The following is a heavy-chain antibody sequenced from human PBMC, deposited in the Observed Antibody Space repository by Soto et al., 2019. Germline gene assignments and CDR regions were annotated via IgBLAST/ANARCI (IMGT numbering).Heavy chain of an antibody. CDR2: ISGYNGNT. CDR3: AREGQAPYYYYGMDV. CDR1: GYTFTNYG. V-gene: IGHV1-18*01. J-gene: IGHJ6*02. Sequence: QVQVVQSGDEVKKPGASVKVSCKASGYTFTNYGFSWVRQAPGQGLEWMGWISGYNGNTKYAEKFQGRVTMTTDTYXXTAHMERRRLRSDDTAVYYCAREGQAPYYYYGMDVWGQGTAVTVSS.